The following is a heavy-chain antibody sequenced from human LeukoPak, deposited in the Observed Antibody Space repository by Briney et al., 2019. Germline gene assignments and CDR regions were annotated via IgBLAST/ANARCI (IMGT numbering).Heavy chain of an antibody. CDR2: INPNSGGT. D-gene: IGHD5-12*01. Sequence: ASVKVSCKASGYTFTGYYMHWVRQAPGQGLEWMGRINPNSGGTNYAQKFQGRVTMTRDTSISTAYMELGRLRSDDTAVYYCASGYSGYALDAFDIRGQGTMVTVSS. CDR3: ASGYSGYALDAFDI. V-gene: IGHV1-2*06. CDR1: GYTFTGYY. J-gene: IGHJ3*02.